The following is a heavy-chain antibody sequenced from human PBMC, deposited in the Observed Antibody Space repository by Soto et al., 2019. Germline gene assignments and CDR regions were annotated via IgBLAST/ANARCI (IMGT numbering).Heavy chain of an antibody. D-gene: IGHD2-15*01. CDR1: GYSFTSYW. CDR2: IDPSDSYT. CDR3: ARHCIGGSYWAKYYYYGMDV. V-gene: IGHV5-10-1*01. Sequence: PEESLKISCKGSGYSFTSYWISWVRQMPGKGLEWMGRIDPSDSYTNYSPSFQGHVTISADKSISTAYLQWSSLKASDTAMYYCARHCIGGSYWAKYYYYGMDVWGQGTTVTVSS. J-gene: IGHJ6*02.